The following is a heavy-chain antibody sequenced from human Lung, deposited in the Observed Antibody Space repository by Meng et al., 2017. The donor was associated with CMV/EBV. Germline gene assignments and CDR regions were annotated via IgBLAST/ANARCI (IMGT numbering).Heavy chain of an antibody. CDR1: GFTLSSYG. Sequence: QVRLVECGGGVVQPGGSLRFSCAACGFTLSSYGMHWVRQAPGKGPEWVAFIRNDESDKYYGDSVKGRFTISRDTSKNTVDLQMNSLRTEDTAVYYCAKDDPVFHYWGQGTLVTVSS. V-gene: IGHV3-30*02. CDR2: IRNDESDK. J-gene: IGHJ4*02. CDR3: AKDDPVFHY.